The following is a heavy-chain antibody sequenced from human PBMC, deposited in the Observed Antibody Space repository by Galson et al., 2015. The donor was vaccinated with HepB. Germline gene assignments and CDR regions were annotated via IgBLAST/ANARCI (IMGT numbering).Heavy chain of an antibody. J-gene: IGHJ4*02. CDR1: GFTFDDYA. Sequence: SLRLSCAASGFTFDDYAMHWVRQAPGKGLEWVSGISWNSGSIGYADSVKGRFTISRDNAKNSLYLQMNSLRAEDTALYYCAKDNWAYCGGDCWGGLDYWGQGTLVTVSS. D-gene: IGHD2-21*02. CDR2: ISWNSGSI. CDR3: AKDNWAYCGGDCWGGLDY. V-gene: IGHV3-9*01.